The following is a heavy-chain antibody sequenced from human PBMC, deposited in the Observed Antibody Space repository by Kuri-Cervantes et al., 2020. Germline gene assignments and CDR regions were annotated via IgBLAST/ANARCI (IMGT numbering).Heavy chain of an antibody. CDR2: ISGSGGST. Sequence: GESLKISCAASGITFSSYTMRWVRQAPGKGLEWVSAISGSGGSTYYADSVKGRFTISRDNSKNTLYLQMNSLRAEDTAVYYCAKVKGRWELLRLQYYFDYWGQGTLVTVSS. J-gene: IGHJ4*02. CDR3: AKVKGRWELLRLQYYFDY. CDR1: GITFSSYT. V-gene: IGHV3-23*01. D-gene: IGHD1-26*01.